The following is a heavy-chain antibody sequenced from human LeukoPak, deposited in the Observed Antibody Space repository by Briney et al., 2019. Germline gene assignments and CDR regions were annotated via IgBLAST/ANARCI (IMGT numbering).Heavy chain of an antibody. V-gene: IGHV3-74*01. CDR1: AFTLTTTW. Sequence: GGSLRLSCAASAFTLTTTWTHWVRQAPGNGLVWVSRIHSDGRTTIYADSVKGRFTISRDNANNTLYLQMSSLRADDTAIYYWVRDNYYSTDVWGKGTTVTISS. CDR3: VRDNYYSTDV. CDR2: IHSDGRTT. J-gene: IGHJ6*03.